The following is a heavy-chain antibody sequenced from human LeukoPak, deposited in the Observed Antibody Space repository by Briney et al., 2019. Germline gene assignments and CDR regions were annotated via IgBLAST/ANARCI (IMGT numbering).Heavy chain of an antibody. CDR1: GFTFSSYA. CDR3: ARGNSNYETYYYGMDV. J-gene: IGHJ6*02. CDR2: ISYDGSNK. V-gene: IGHV3-30*04. D-gene: IGHD4-11*01. Sequence: GGSLRVSCAASGFTFSSYAMHWVRQAPGKGLEWVAVISYDGSNKYYADSVKGRFTISRDNSKNTLYLQTNSLRAEDTAVYYCARGNSNYETYYYGMDVWGQGTTVTVSS.